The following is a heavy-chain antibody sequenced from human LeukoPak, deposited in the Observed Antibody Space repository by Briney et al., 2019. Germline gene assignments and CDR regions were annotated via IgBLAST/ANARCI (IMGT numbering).Heavy chain of an antibody. V-gene: IGHV3-9*01. Sequence: PGGSLRLSCAASGFTFDDYAMHWVRQAPGKGLEWVSGISWNSGSIGYADSVKGRFTISRDNAKNSLYLQMNSLRAEDTALYYCAKRGYYFDAFDIWGQGTMVTVSS. CDR3: AKRGYYFDAFDI. J-gene: IGHJ3*02. D-gene: IGHD3-10*01. CDR1: GFTFDDYA. CDR2: ISWNSGSI.